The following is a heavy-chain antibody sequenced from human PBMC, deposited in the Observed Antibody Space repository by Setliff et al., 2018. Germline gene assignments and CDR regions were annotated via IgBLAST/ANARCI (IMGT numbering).Heavy chain of an antibody. Sequence: SVKVSCKASRGTFSSYVISWVRQAPGQGLEWMGGIIPILGTANYAQKFQGRVTITADKTSTRAYMELSSLRSDDAAVYYCARGYCDGIGCPAPLYYWGQGTLVTVSS. CDR2: IIPILGTA. D-gene: IGHD2-21*01. V-gene: IGHV1-69*06. CDR3: ARGYCDGIGCPAPLYY. J-gene: IGHJ4*02. CDR1: RGTFSSYV.